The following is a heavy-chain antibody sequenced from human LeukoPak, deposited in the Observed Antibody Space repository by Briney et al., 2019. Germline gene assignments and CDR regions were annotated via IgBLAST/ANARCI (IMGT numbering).Heavy chain of an antibody. CDR3: ARAQLRYFDWSASDY. D-gene: IGHD3-9*01. Sequence: GGSLRLSCTASGFIFSTYSMNWVRQAPGKGLEWVSYISSSSGTIYYADSVKGRFTISRDNAKNSLFLQMNSLRTEDTAVYYCARAQLRYFDWSASDYWGQGTLVTVSS. J-gene: IGHJ4*02. V-gene: IGHV3-48*01. CDR1: GFIFSTYS. CDR2: ISSSSGTI.